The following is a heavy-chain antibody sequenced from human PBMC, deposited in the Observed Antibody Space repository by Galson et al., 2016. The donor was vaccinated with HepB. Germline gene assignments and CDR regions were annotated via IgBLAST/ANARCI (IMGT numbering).Heavy chain of an antibody. CDR3: RTDVGTGGYSNGYYYGMDA. Sequence: SLRLSCAASGFTFDDYGMHWVRQAPGKGLEWVSGISWSGGSKGYADSVKGRFTISRDNTKKSLYLQMTSLRPEDTALYYCRTDVGTGGYSNGYYYGMDAWGQGTLVTVSS. D-gene: IGHD5-18*01. J-gene: IGHJ5*02. CDR2: ISWSGGSK. V-gene: IGHV3-9*01. CDR1: GFTFDDYG.